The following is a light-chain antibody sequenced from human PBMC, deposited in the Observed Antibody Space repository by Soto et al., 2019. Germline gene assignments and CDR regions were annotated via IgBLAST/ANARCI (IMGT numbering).Light chain of an antibody. V-gene: IGKV1-5*01. CDR1: QGIRND. CDR2: DAS. CDR3: QQYNSSART. Sequence: DSRMTSTPRNRASSGKSRVPSGCRASQGIRNDLGWYQQKPGKAPKLLIYDASSLESGVPSRFRGSGYGTEYALAIRCLKPDDSEPQNCQQYNSSARTLGQGTKVDIK. J-gene: IGKJ1*01.